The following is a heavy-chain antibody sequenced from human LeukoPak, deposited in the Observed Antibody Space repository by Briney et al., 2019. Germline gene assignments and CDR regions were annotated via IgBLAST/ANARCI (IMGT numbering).Heavy chain of an antibody. CDR3: ARDDYGDCCTY. CDR1: GYSFTGYY. V-gene: IGHV1-2*02. J-gene: IGHJ4*02. D-gene: IGHD4-17*01. CDR2: INPNSGGT. Sequence: ASVKVSCKASGYSFTGYYIHWVRQAPGQGLEWMGWINPNSGGTNYAQKFQGRVTMTRDTSISTAYMELRRLKSDDTAVYYCARDDYGDCCTYWGQGTLVTVSS.